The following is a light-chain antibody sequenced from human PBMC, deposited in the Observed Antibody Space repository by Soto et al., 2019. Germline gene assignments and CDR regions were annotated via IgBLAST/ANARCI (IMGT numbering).Light chain of an antibody. J-gene: IGKJ1*01. CDR2: DAS. Sequence: DFQMTQSPSTLSSSVGDRVTITGLASQNIRSRLAWFQQKPGKAPKLLIYDASSLESGVPQRFSGSGSGTEFTLTISSLQSEDFATYYCQHYNSYSEAFGQGTKVDIK. V-gene: IGKV1-5*01. CDR1: QNIRSR. CDR3: QHYNSYSEA.